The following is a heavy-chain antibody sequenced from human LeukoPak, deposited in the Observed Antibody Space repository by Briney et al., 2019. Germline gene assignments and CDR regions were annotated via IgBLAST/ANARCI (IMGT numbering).Heavy chain of an antibody. CDR2: IYYTGIT. V-gene: IGHV4-59*02. CDR1: GGSVDYYY. CDR3: ATFYSGSYSPAFDI. D-gene: IGHD1-26*01. J-gene: IGHJ3*02. Sequence: SETLSLTCTVSGGSVDYYYGNWIRQTPGEGLVWIGYIYYTGITNYTPSLKSRVTVSVDTSKNQFSLKLSSVTAADTAIYYCATFYSGSYSPAFDIWGQGTTVTVSS.